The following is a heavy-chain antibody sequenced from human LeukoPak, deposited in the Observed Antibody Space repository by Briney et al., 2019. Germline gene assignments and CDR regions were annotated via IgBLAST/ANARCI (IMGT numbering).Heavy chain of an antibody. V-gene: IGHV4-34*01. D-gene: IGHD1-26*01. J-gene: IGHJ4*02. CDR1: GGSSSGYY. CDR2: INHSGST. CDR3: ARGLVGATNKTFDY. Sequence: SETLSLTCAVYGGSSSGYYWSWIRQPPGKGLEWIGEINHSGSTNYNPSLKSRVTISVDTSKNQFSLKLSSVAAADTAVYYCARGLVGATNKTFDYWGQGTLVTVSS.